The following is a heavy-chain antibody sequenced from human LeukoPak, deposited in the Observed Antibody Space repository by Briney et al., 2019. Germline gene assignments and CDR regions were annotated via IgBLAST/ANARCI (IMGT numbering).Heavy chain of an antibody. Sequence: GGSLRLSCAASGFTFSSYAMSWVRQAPGKGLEWVSAISGSGGSTYYADSVKGRFTISRDKSKNTLYLQMNSLRAEDTAVYYCARVYCSGGSCYGDYWGQGTLVTVSS. CDR3: ARVYCSGGSCYGDY. CDR1: GFTFSSYA. D-gene: IGHD2-15*01. J-gene: IGHJ4*02. V-gene: IGHV3-23*01. CDR2: ISGSGGST.